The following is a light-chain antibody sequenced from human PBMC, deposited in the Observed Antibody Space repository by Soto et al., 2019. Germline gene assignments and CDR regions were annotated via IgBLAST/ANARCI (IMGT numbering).Light chain of an antibody. CDR3: CSYTTSSSRDV. Sequence: QSALTQPASVSGSPGQSITISCTGTSSDVGAYNYVSWFQHYPGKAPKLMIYDVSDRPSGVSNRFSGSKSVNTASLTISGLQAEDEADFYCCSYTTSSSRDVFGTGTKVTV. V-gene: IGLV2-14*03. CDR2: DVS. J-gene: IGLJ1*01. CDR1: SSDVGAYNY.